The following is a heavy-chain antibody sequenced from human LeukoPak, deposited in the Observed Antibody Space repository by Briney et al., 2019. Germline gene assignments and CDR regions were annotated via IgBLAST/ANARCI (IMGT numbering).Heavy chain of an antibody. Sequence: SETLSLTCSVSGGSISGYDWSWIRQSPGKGLEWIGYIFDTGSTNYNPSLKSRVTMSVATSKNQFSLKLSSVTAADTAVYYCARTQRDSDTSGYFYVWGQGILVTVSS. CDR3: ARTQRDSDTSGYFYV. CDR1: GGSISGYD. J-gene: IGHJ4*02. V-gene: IGHV4-59*01. CDR2: IFDTGST. D-gene: IGHD3-22*01.